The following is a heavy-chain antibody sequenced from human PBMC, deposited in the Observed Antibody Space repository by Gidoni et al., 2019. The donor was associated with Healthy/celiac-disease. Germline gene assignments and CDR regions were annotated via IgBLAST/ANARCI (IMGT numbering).Heavy chain of an antibody. V-gene: IGHV3-21*01. CDR3: ARDLNLRSSSWMRYYYYGMDV. CDR1: GFPFSSYS. J-gene: IGHJ6*02. D-gene: IGHD6-13*01. Sequence: EVQLVESGVCLVKPGGSLSLSCAASGFPFSSYSLLLLRQSPGKGLEWFSSINSSSSYIYYADTVKGRFTISRDNAKNSLYLKMNSLRAEETAVYYCARDLNLRSSSWMRYYYYGMDVWGQGTTVTVSS. CDR2: INSSSSYI.